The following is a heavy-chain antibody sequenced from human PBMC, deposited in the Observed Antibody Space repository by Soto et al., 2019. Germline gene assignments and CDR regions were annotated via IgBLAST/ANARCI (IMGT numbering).Heavy chain of an antibody. CDR2: ISSSSSTI. Sequence: GGSRRLSCAASGLSFSSYSMNWVRQAPGKGLEWVSYISSSSSTIYYADSVKGRFTISRDNAKNSLYLQMNSLRAEDTAVYYCARDEVASTPDYWGQGTLVTVSS. V-gene: IGHV3-48*01. D-gene: IGHD5-12*01. CDR3: ARDEVASTPDY. J-gene: IGHJ4*02. CDR1: GLSFSSYS.